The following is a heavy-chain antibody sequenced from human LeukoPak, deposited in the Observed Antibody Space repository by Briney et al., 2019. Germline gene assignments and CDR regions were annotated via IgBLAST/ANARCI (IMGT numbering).Heavy chain of an antibody. J-gene: IGHJ4*02. CDR3: AKYAGYGASPYYFDY. CDR2: ISWNSGSI. Sequence: PGGSLRLSCAASGFTFDDYAMHWVRHAPGKGLEWVSGISWNSGSIGYADSVKGRFTISRDNAKNSLYLQMNSLRAEDTALYYCAKYAGYGASPYYFDYWGQGTLVTVSS. CDR1: GFTFDDYA. D-gene: IGHD4-17*01. V-gene: IGHV3-9*01.